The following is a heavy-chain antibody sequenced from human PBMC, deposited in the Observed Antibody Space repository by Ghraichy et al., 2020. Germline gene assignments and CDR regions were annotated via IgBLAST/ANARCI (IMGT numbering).Heavy chain of an antibody. CDR2: ISGSGGST. Sequence: GGSLRLSCAASGFTFSSYAMSWVRQAPGKGLEWVSAISGSGGSTYYADSVKGRFTISRDNSKNTLYLQMNSLRAEDTAVYYCAKEASPNMIVVVITTHFDYWGQGTLVTVSS. J-gene: IGHJ4*02. CDR1: GFTFSSYA. CDR3: AKEASPNMIVVVITTHFDY. D-gene: IGHD3-22*01. V-gene: IGHV3-23*01.